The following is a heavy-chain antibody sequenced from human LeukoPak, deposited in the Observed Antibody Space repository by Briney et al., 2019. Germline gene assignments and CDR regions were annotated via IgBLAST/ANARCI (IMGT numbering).Heavy chain of an antibody. Sequence: ASVKVSCKASGFTFTSSAMQWVRQARGQRLEWIGWIVVGSGNTNYAQKFQERVTITRDMSTSTAYMELSRLRSDDTAVYYCARDRILYCSGGSCYYAFDIWGQGTMVTVSS. J-gene: IGHJ3*02. D-gene: IGHD2-15*01. CDR1: GFTFTSSA. CDR3: ARDRILYCSGGSCYYAFDI. CDR2: IVVGSGNT. V-gene: IGHV1-58*02.